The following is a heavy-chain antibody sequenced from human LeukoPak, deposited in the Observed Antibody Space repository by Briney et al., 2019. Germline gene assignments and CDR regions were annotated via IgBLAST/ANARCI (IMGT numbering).Heavy chain of an antibody. Sequence: PGGSLRLSCAASGFTFSSYTMNWVRQAPGKGLEWVSSITSSSLYIYYADSVKGRFTISRDNAKNSLYLQMNSLRAEDTAVYYCAKDSLSGYVKYWGQGTLVTVSS. J-gene: IGHJ4*02. CDR3: AKDSLSGYVKY. V-gene: IGHV3-21*01. CDR1: GFTFSSYT. D-gene: IGHD1-26*01. CDR2: ITSSSLYI.